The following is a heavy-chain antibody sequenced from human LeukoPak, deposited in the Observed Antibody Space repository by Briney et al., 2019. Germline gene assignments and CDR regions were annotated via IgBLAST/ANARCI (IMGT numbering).Heavy chain of an antibody. D-gene: IGHD2-21*02. Sequence: GGSLRLSCAASGFTFGNNGMSWVRQAPGKGLEWVSGINWNGRSTGYADSVEGRFTISRDNAKNSQYLQMNSLRVEDTALYYCARAQTYGDSRLLLDYWGQGTLVTVSS. V-gene: IGHV3-20*04. CDR1: GFTFGNNG. J-gene: IGHJ4*02. CDR2: INWNGRST. CDR3: ARAQTYGDSRLLLDY.